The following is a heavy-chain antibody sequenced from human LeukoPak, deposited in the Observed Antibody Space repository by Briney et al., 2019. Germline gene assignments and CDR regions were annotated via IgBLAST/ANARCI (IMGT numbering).Heavy chain of an antibody. D-gene: IGHD5-18*01. Sequence: SETLSLTCSVSGGSISSYYWSWIRQPPGKGLEWIGYIYYSGSTTHNPSLKSRVTISVDTPKNQFFLKLSSVTAADTAVYYCARDKQPGDYWGQGTLVTVSS. J-gene: IGHJ4*02. CDR2: IYYSGST. V-gene: IGHV4-59*01. CDR3: ARDKQPGDY. CDR1: GGSISSYY.